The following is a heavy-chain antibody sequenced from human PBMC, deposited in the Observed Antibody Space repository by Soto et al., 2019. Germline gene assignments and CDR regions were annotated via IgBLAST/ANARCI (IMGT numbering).Heavy chain of an antibody. Sequence: EVQLLESGGGLVQPGGSLRLSCAASGFTFSSYAMSWVRQAPGKGLEWVSAISGSAGSICYADSVKGRFTISRDNSMNTLYLQMNSLRAEDTAVYYCASNMVFGEYGMDVWGQGTTVTVSS. D-gene: IGHD3-10*02. CDR1: GFTFSSYA. V-gene: IGHV3-23*01. CDR2: ISGSAGSI. J-gene: IGHJ6*02. CDR3: ASNMVFGEYGMDV.